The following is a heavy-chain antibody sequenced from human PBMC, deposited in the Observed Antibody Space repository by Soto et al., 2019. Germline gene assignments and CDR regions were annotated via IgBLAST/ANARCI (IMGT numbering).Heavy chain of an antibody. V-gene: IGHV3-33*01. D-gene: IGHD6-19*01. J-gene: IGHJ3*02. CDR3: ARYPSSGWRNDAFDI. Sequence: ESGGGVVQPGRSLRLSCAASGFTFSSYGMHWVRQAPGKGLEWVAVIWYDGSNKYYADSVKGRFTISRDNSKNTLYLQMNSLRAEDTAVYYCARYPSSGWRNDAFDIWGQGTMVTVSS. CDR2: IWYDGSNK. CDR1: GFTFSSYG.